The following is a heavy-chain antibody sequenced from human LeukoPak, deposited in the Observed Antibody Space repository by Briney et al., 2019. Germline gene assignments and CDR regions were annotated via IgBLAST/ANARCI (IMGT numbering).Heavy chain of an antibody. CDR2: ISSSGDTI. D-gene: IGHD2-21*02. Sequence: PGGSLRLSCEASGFTFSSYQMNWVRQAPGKGLEWIAYISSSGDTIYYADSVKGRFTISRDNSKNTLYLQMNSLRAEDTAVYYCARFEGDPFDYWGQGTLVTVSS. V-gene: IGHV3-48*03. CDR1: GFTFSSYQ. J-gene: IGHJ4*02. CDR3: ARFEGDPFDY.